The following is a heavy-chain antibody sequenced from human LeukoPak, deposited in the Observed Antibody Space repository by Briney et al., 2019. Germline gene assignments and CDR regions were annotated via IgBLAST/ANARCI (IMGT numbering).Heavy chain of an antibody. V-gene: IGHV4-39*01. D-gene: IGHD3-22*01. J-gene: IGHJ4*02. Sequence: SETLSLTCTVSGGSISSYYWGWIRQPPGKGLEWIGSIYYSGSTYYNPSLKSRVTISVDTSKNQFSLKLSSVTAADTAVYYCARGRLVVHDLVDYWGQGTLVTVSS. CDR1: GGSISSYY. CDR3: ARGRLVVHDLVDY. CDR2: IYYSGST.